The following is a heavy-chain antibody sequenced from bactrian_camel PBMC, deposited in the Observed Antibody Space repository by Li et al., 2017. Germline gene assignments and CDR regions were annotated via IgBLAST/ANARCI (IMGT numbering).Heavy chain of an antibody. CDR1: GLSVSDFS. Sequence: HVQLVESGGGSVQAGGSLRLSCAPSGLSVSDFSMAWFRQSPGKEREAVAAIRRDDLTACTDSMKARFIITKDNAKNTLYLQMNSLKPEDTGMYYCGASYSSCMLRSAYNYWGQGTQVTVS. D-gene: IGHD2*01. CDR2: IRRDDLT. CDR3: GASYSSCMLRSAYNY. V-gene: IGHV3S55*01. J-gene: IGHJ4*01.